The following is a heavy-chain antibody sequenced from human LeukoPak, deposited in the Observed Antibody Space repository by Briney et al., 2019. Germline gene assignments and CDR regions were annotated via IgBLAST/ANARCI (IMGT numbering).Heavy chain of an antibody. CDR3: ARGDYGDTNYYYYYYYMDV. V-gene: IGHV1-18*01. D-gene: IGHD4-17*01. CDR2: ISAYNGNT. Sequence: ASVKVSCKASGYTFTSYGISWVRQAPGQGLEWMGWISAYNGNTNYAQKLQDRVTITRNTSISTAYMELSSLRSEDTAVYYCARGDYGDTNYYYYYYYMDVWGKGTTVTVSS. CDR1: GYTFTSYG. J-gene: IGHJ6*03.